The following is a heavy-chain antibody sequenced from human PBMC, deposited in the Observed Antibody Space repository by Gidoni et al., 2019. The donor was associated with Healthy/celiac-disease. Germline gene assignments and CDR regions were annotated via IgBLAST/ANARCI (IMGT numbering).Heavy chain of an antibody. V-gene: IGHV4-39*01. Sequence: QLQLQESGPGLVKPSETLSLTCTVSGGSISSSSYYWGWIRQPPGTGLEWIGSIYYSGSTYYNPSLKSRVTISVDTSKNQFSLKLSSVTAADTAVYYCASFYTGPAGSTHYEILTGYYFDAFDIWGQGTMVTVSS. CDR1: GGSISSSSYY. D-gene: IGHD3-9*01. CDR2: IYYSGST. CDR3: ASFYTGPAGSTHYEILTGYYFDAFDI. J-gene: IGHJ3*02.